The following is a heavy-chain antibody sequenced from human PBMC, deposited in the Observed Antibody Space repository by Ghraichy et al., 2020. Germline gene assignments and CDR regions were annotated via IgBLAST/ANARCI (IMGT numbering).Heavy chain of an antibody. Sequence: SVKVSCKASGGTFSSYAISWVRQAPGQGLEWMGGIIPIFGTANYAQKFQGRVTITAGESTSTAYMELSSLRSEDTAVYYCARASEELRNYYYCGMDVWGQGTTVTVSS. D-gene: IGHD1-26*01. J-gene: IGHJ6*02. CDR2: IIPIFGTA. V-gene: IGHV1-69*13. CDR3: ARASEELRNYYYCGMDV. CDR1: GGTFSSYA.